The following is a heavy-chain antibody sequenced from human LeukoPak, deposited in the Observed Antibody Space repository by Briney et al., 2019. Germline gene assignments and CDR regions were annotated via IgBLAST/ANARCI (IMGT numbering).Heavy chain of an antibody. V-gene: IGHV4-39*01. CDR2: IYYSGST. D-gene: IGHD3-22*01. CDR3: ASHTPYYYDSSGYLNAFDI. J-gene: IGHJ3*02. CDR1: GGSISSSSYY. Sequence: SETLSLTCTVSGGSISSSSYYWGWIRQPPGKGLEWIGSIYYSGSTYYNPSLKSRVTISVDTSKNQFSLKLSSVTAADTAVYYCASHTPYYYDSSGYLNAFDIWGQGTMVTVSS.